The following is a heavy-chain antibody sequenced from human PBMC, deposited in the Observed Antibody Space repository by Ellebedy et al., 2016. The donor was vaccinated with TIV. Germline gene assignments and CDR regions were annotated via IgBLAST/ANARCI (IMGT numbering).Heavy chain of an antibody. CDR1: GYTFTSNY. CDR2: ITPNTGST. Sequence: ASVKVSXXASGYTFTSNYMHWVRQAPGQGLEWMGIITPNTGSTRYAQKFQGRVTMTRDTSTSTVYMELSSLRSEDTAVYFCARGGFNYAFDYWGQGTLLAVSS. J-gene: IGHJ4*02. CDR3: ARGGFNYAFDY. D-gene: IGHD5-18*01. V-gene: IGHV1-46*01.